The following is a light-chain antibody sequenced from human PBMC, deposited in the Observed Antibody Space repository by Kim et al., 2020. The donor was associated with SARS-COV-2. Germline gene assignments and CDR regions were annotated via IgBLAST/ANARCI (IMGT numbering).Light chain of an antibody. CDR2: LNTDGSH. CDR1: SGHSSYA. J-gene: IGLJ2*01. Sequence: HLVLTQSPSASASLGASVKLTCTLSSGHSSYAIAWHQQQPEKGPRYLMILNTDGSHTKGDGIPDRFSGSRSGAERYLTISSLQSEDEADCYCQTWGTGIRVFGGGTQLTVL. V-gene: IGLV4-69*01. CDR3: QTWGTGIRV.